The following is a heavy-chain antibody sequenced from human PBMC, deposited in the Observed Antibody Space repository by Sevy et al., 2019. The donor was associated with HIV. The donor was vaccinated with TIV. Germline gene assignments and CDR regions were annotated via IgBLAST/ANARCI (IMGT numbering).Heavy chain of an antibody. Sequence: GGSLRLSCLVSGFTFSSSWMMWARQAPGKGLERVANIKADGSESYYVNTVKGRFTISRDNAKNSLFLQMDGLRAEDTAVYYCARVIVAVAGGNVYFDYWGQGILVTVSS. J-gene: IGHJ4*02. D-gene: IGHD2-2*01. V-gene: IGHV3-7*04. CDR1: GFTFSSSW. CDR3: ARVIVAVAGGNVYFDY. CDR2: IKADGSES.